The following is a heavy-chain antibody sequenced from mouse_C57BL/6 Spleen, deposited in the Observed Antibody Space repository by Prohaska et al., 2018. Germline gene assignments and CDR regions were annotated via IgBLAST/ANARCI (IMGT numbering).Heavy chain of an antibody. CDR3: ARGGLPTVVATDYFDY. V-gene: IGHV1-26*01. Sequence: HGKSLEWIGDINPNNGGTSYNQKFKGKATLTVDKSSSTAYMELRSLTSEDSAVYYCARGGLPTVVATDYFDYWGQGTTLTVSS. J-gene: IGHJ2*01. D-gene: IGHD1-1*01. CDR2: INPNNGGT.